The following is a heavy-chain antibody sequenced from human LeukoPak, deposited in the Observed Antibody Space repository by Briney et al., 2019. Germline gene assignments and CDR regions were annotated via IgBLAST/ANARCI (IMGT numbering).Heavy chain of an antibody. V-gene: IGHV1-2*02. CDR2: INPNSGGT. J-gene: IGHJ4*02. D-gene: IGHD3-10*01. Sequence: ASVTVSFMSSGYTFTVYYIHWVRQAPGQRLEWMGWINPNSGGTNYAQKFQGRVTMTRDTSIGTAYMELIRLSSDDTAVYYCARGVPLGGSGSYDYWGRGTLVTVSS. CDR3: ARGVPLGGSGSYDY. CDR1: GYTFTVYY.